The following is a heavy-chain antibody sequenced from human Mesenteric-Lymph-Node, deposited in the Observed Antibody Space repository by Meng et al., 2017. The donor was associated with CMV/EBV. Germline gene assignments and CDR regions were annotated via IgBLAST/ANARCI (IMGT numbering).Heavy chain of an antibody. D-gene: IGHD2-15*01. J-gene: IGHJ4*02. Sequence: QVQLQQWGAGLLKPSEPLSLTCAVYGGSFSGYYCSWIRQPPGKGLEWIGEINHSGVPNYNPSLKSRVTISLDRSKNQFSLKLSSVTAEDTAVYYCARGSDIPVNNYWGQGTLVTVSS. CDR2: INHSGVP. CDR1: GGSFSGYY. V-gene: IGHV4-34*01. CDR3: ARGSDIPVNNY.